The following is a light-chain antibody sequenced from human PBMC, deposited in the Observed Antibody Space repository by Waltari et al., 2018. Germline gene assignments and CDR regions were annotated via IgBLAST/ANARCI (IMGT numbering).Light chain of an antibody. Sequence: SYVLTQSPSLSVSPGQTATITCSGGHCVNKCIAWYQQKPGQSPVLLIFQDNMRPAGIPERFSGSNSGNTATLTISGTQAVDEADYYCQAWDSNRYVIFGGGTKLTVL. CDR3: QAWDSNRYVI. CDR1: HCVNKC. V-gene: IGLV3-1*01. J-gene: IGLJ2*01. CDR2: QDN.